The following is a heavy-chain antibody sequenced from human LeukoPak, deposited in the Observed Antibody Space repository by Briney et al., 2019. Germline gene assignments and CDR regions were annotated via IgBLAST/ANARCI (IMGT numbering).Heavy chain of an antibody. Sequence: SVKVSCKASGGTFSSYAIRWVRQAPGQGLEWMGGIIPIFGTANYAQKFQGRVTITADESTSTAYMELSSLRSEDTAVYYCARDRWDYFNWFDPWGQGTLVTVSS. CDR3: ARDRWDYFNWFDP. J-gene: IGHJ5*02. V-gene: IGHV1-69*13. D-gene: IGHD1-7*01. CDR1: GGTFSSYA. CDR2: IIPIFGTA.